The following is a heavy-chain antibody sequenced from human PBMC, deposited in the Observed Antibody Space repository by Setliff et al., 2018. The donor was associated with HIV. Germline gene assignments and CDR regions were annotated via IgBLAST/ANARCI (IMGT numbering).Heavy chain of an antibody. CDR1: GDSISSGGYY. V-gene: IGHV4-39*01. CDR3: TRHAPGSDYGDAYYFDY. Sequence: PSETLSLTCTVSGDSISSGGYYWGWIRQPPGKGLEWIGSMYHSGTAFHNPSLKSRVTISVDTSKKRFSLKLSSVTAADTAVYYCTRHAPGSDYGDAYYFDYWGQGRLVTVSS. J-gene: IGHJ4*02. CDR2: MYHSGTA. D-gene: IGHD4-17*01.